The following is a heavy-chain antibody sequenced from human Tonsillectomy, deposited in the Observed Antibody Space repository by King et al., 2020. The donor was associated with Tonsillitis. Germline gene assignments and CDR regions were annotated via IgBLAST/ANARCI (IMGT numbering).Heavy chain of an antibody. D-gene: IGHD5/OR15-5a*01. CDR2: ISPGGTTN. Sequence: VQLVESGGDLVQPGGSLRLSCAASGLTFNSEWMAWVRQAPGKGLEWVANISPGGTTNTYLDSVKGRFTASRDNAKDSLYLQMDSLIAEDTAIYYCVRDVSYGRFDSWGQGTLVTVSS. CDR3: VRDVSYGRFDS. CDR1: GLTFNSEW. V-gene: IGHV3-7*03. J-gene: IGHJ4*02.